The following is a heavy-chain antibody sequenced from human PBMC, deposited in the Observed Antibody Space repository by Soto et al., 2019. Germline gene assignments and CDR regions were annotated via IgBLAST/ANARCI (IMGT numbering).Heavy chain of an antibody. J-gene: IGHJ4*02. CDR3: ARTHPYGGYSYVDY. Sequence: SVKVSCKASGGTFSSYAISWVRQAPGQGLEWMGGIIPIFGTANYAQKFQGRVTITADESTSTAYMELSSLRSEDTAVYYCARTHPYGGYSYVDYRGKGTLVTVSS. CDR1: GGTFSSYA. D-gene: IGHD5-18*01. CDR2: IIPIFGTA. V-gene: IGHV1-69*13.